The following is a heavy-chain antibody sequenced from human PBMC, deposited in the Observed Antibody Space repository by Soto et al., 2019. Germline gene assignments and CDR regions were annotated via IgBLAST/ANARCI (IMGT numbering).Heavy chain of an antibody. CDR2: IIPILGIA. Sequence: QVQLVQSGAEVKKPGSSVKVSCKASGGTFSSYTISWVRQAPGQGLEWMGRIIPILGIANYAQKFQGRVTISADKSTSTDYMELSSLGSEDTAVYYCAREVAVAGTVPDYWGQGTLVTVSS. CDR3: AREVAVAGTVPDY. D-gene: IGHD6-19*01. V-gene: IGHV1-69*08. CDR1: GGTFSSYT. J-gene: IGHJ4*02.